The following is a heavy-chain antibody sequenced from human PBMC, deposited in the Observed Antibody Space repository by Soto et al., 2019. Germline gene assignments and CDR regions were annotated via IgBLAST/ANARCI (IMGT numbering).Heavy chain of an antibody. D-gene: IGHD5-18*01. Sequence: QVQLVQSGAEVKKPGSSVKVSCKASGGTFSSYTISWVRQAPGEGLEWMGRLIPILGIANYAQKCQGRVTITADKSTSIAYTELSSLRSEDTAVYYCARLIQLWPSSLLYAYGMVVWGQGTTVTVSS. CDR1: GGTFSSYT. J-gene: IGHJ6*02. V-gene: IGHV1-69*02. CDR2: LIPILGIA. CDR3: ARLIQLWPSSLLYAYGMVV.